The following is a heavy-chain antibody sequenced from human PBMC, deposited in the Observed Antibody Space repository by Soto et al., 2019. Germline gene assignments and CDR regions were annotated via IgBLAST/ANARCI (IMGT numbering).Heavy chain of an antibody. Sequence: PGGSLRLSCAASGFTFSSYGMHWVRQAPGKGLEWVAVISYDGSNKYYADSVKGRFTISRDNSKNTLYLQMNSLRAEDTAVYYWAKVHWNYVGYYYYGMDVWGQGTTVTVSS. V-gene: IGHV3-30*18. CDR2: ISYDGSNK. CDR3: AKVHWNYVGYYYYGMDV. D-gene: IGHD1-7*01. J-gene: IGHJ6*02. CDR1: GFTFSSYG.